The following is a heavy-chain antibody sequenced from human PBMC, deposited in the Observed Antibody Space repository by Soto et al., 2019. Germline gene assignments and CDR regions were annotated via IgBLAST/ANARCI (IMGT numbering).Heavy chain of an antibody. CDR1: GFTFSSYD. D-gene: IGHD6-19*01. Sequence: GGSLRLSCAASGFTFSSYDMHWVRQATGKGLEWVSAIGTAGDTYYPGSVKGRFNISRENAKNSLYLQMNSLRAGDTAVYYCARGFGYSSGWYAGGSAFDIWGQGTMVTVSS. J-gene: IGHJ3*02. V-gene: IGHV3-13*01. CDR3: ARGFGYSSGWYAGGSAFDI. CDR2: IGTAGDT.